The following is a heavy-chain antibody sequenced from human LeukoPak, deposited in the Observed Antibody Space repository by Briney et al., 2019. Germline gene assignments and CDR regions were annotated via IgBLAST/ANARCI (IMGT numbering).Heavy chain of an antibody. V-gene: IGHV3-74*01. Sequence: GGSLRLSCAASGFTFSSYWMHWVRHAPGKGLVWVSRTKSDGSTRYADSVKGRFTISRDNAKNTVSLQMTSLRAEDTGVYYCARAPSEIGGYYPEYFRHWGQGTLVIVSS. CDR2: TKSDGST. CDR3: ARAPSEIGGYYPEYFRH. J-gene: IGHJ1*01. D-gene: IGHD3-22*01. CDR1: GFTFSSYW.